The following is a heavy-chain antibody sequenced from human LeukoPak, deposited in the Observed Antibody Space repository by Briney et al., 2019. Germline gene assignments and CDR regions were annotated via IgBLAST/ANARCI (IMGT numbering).Heavy chain of an antibody. CDR3: VCSKRYFDY. J-gene: IGHJ4*02. V-gene: IGHV3-48*03. D-gene: IGHD4-11*01. CDR2: ISNSDGST. Sequence: GGSLRLSCAASGFTFSSYEMNWVRQAPGKGLEWVSTISNSDGSTYYADSVKGRFTISRDNAKNTLYLQMNSLRAEDTAVYYCVCSKRYFDYWGQGTLVTVSS. CDR1: GFTFSSYE.